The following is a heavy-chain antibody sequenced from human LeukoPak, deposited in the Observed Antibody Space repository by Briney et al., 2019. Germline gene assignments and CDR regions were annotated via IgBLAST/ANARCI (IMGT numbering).Heavy chain of an antibody. V-gene: IGHV4-4*07. CDR2: IHTSGTT. CDR3: VRGGSAAAAVFDY. Sequence: SETLSLTCTVSGGSISGYYWSWIRQPAGKELGWIGRIHTSGTTNYDPSLKRRVTMSVDTSKSQFSLKLTSVTAADTAVYYCVRGGSAAAAVFDYWGQGTLVTVSS. D-gene: IGHD6-13*01. CDR1: GGSISGYY. J-gene: IGHJ4*02.